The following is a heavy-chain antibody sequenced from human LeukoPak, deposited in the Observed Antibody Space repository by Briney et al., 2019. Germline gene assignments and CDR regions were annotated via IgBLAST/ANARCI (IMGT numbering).Heavy chain of an antibody. D-gene: IGHD4-17*01. CDR1: GFTFSSYS. CDR3: AREGTVTTFSGAGDAFDI. CDR2: ISSSSSYI. J-gene: IGHJ3*02. Sequence: GGSLRLSCAASGFTFSSYSMNWVRQAPGKGLEWVSSISSSSSYIYYADSMKGRFTISRDNAKNSLYLQMNSLRAEDTAVYYCAREGTVTTFSGAGDAFDIWGQGTMVTVSS. V-gene: IGHV3-21*01.